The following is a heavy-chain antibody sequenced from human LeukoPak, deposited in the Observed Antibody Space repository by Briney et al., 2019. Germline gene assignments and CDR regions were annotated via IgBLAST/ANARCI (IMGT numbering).Heavy chain of an antibody. CDR3: AKAKRPWQWLGGFDL. CDR1: EFSFDAFA. Sequence: GRSLRLSCAAYEFSFDAFAMTWVRQAPGRGLEWVSSINDNGDMTDYADSVKGRFTISRDNAKKYVFLQMNSLRAEDTAIYFCAKAKRPWQWLGGFDLWGQGTLVIVSS. D-gene: IGHD6-19*01. J-gene: IGHJ5*02. V-gene: IGHV3-9*01. CDR2: INDNGDMT.